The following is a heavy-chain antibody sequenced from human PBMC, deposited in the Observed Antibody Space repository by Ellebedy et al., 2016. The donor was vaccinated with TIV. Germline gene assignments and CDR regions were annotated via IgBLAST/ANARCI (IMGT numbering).Heavy chain of an antibody. J-gene: IGHJ4*02. D-gene: IGHD3-3*01. Sequence: GESLKISXAASGFTFSSYGMHWVRQAPGKGLEWVAVIWYDGSNKYYADSVKGRFTISRDNSKNTLYLQMNSLRAEDTAVYYCARGPEYYDFWSGYSIDHWGQGTLVTVSS. V-gene: IGHV3-33*01. CDR2: IWYDGSNK. CDR1: GFTFSSYG. CDR3: ARGPEYYDFWSGYSIDH.